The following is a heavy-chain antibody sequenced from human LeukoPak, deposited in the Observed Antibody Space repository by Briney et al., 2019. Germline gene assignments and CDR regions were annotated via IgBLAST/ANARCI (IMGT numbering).Heavy chain of an antibody. CDR2: INPNSGGT. Sequence: ASVKVSCKASGYTFTGYYMHWVRQAPGQGLEWMGWINPNSGGTNYAQKFQGRVTMTRDTSISTAYMELSRLRSDDTAVYYCAREHSSGYYFDAFDIWGQGTMDTVSS. CDR3: AREHSSGYYFDAFDI. CDR1: GYTFTGYY. V-gene: IGHV1-2*02. D-gene: IGHD3-22*01. J-gene: IGHJ3*02.